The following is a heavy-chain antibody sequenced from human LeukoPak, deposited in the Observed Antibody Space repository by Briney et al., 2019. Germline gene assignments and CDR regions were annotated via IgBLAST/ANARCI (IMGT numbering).Heavy chain of an antibody. J-gene: IGHJ5*02. CDR2: IYYSGST. D-gene: IGHD2-8*01. V-gene: IGHV4-39*07. CDR1: GGSISSSSYY. Sequence: SETLSLTCTVSGGSISSSSYYWGWIRQPPGKGLEWIGSIYYSGSTYYNPSLKSRVTISVDTSKNQFSLKLSSVTAADTAVYYCARSPGGVNNWFDPWGQGTLVTVSS. CDR3: ARSPGGVNNWFDP.